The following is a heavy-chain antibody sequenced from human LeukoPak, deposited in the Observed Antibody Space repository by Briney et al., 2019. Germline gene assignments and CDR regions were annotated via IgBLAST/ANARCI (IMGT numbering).Heavy chain of an antibody. D-gene: IGHD3-3*01. Sequence: TSETLSLTCAVYGGSFSGYYWSWIRQPPGKGLEWIGEINHSGSTNYNPSLKSRVTISVDTSKNQFSLKLSSVTAADTAVYYCARAPAAEYYDFWSGYYPVYYFDYWGQGTLVTVSS. CDR2: INHSGST. CDR3: ARAPAAEYYDFWSGYYPVYYFDY. V-gene: IGHV4-34*01. J-gene: IGHJ4*02. CDR1: GGSFSGYY.